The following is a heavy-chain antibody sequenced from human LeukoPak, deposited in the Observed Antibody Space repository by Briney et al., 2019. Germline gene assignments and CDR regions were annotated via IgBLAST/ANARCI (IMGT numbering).Heavy chain of an antibody. CDR1: GVPISTCY. CDR3: ATTWHYDSRGYLFED. Sequence: PSETLSLTCSVSGVPISTCYWSWLRQSPGKGLEWIACVYYNGDILYNPSLKSRVSISLDTSKNQVSLSVTSVTAADTAVYFCATTWHYDSRGYLFEDWGHGTRVTVSS. D-gene: IGHD3-22*01. J-gene: IGHJ4*01. CDR2: VYYNGDI. V-gene: IGHV4-59*01.